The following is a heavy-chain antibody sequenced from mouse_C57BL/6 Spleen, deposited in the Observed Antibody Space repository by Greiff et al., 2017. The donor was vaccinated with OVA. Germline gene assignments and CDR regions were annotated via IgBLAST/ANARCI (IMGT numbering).Heavy chain of an antibody. V-gene: IGHV7-3*01. CDR2: IRNKANGYTT. D-gene: IGHD3-3*01. J-gene: IGHJ4*01. CDR1: GFTFTDYY. CDR3: ARSGTGNYYAMDY. Sequence: EVKLMESGGGLVQPGGSLSLSCAASGFTFTDYYMSWVRQPPGQALEWMGFIRNKANGYTTDYRATVKGRFTITRDNPKSILYLQMNALRAEDSATYYCARSGTGNYYAMDYWGQGTSVTVSS.